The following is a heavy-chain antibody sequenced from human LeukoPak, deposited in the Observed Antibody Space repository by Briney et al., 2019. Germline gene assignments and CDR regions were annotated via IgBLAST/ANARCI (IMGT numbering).Heavy chain of an antibody. V-gene: IGHV3-49*03. CDR1: GFTFSDYY. Sequence: PGGSLRLSCAASGFTFSDYYMSWFRQAPGKGLEWVGFIRSKAYGGTTEYAASVKGRFTISRDDSKSIAYLQMNSLKTEDTAVYYCTRGGVGDLYCGGDCYPRYWGQGTLVTVSS. CDR3: TRGGVGDLYCGGDCYPRY. J-gene: IGHJ4*01. CDR2: IRSKAYGGTT. D-gene: IGHD2-21*02.